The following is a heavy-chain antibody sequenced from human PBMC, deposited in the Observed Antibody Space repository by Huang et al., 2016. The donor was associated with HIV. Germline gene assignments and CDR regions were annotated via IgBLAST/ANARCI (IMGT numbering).Heavy chain of an antibody. CDR1: GFPFSGYG. Sequence: QVLLGESGGGVVKPGGSRSLSCAAHGFPFSGYGMTWVRQAPGKGRECVAVIRCDVSKKYYAESVKGRFTSSRDNSKNTLYLQMNSLRAEDTAVYYCAKVPHPRDYGDYVGGAFDIWGQGTMVTVSS. V-gene: IGHV3-30*02. CDR3: AKVPHPRDYGDYVGGAFDI. CDR2: IRCDVSKK. D-gene: IGHD4-17*01. J-gene: IGHJ3*02.